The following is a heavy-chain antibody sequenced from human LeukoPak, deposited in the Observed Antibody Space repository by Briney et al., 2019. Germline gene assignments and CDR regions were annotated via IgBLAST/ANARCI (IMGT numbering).Heavy chain of an antibody. CDR1: GFTFSSDW. CDR3: ARHLSGVPGYTYGRGIDY. D-gene: IGHD5-18*01. CDR2: IKKDGSEK. J-gene: IGHJ4*02. Sequence: GGSLRLSCAASGFTFSSDWMSWVRQAPGKGLEWVANIKKDGSEKYYVDSVKGRFTISRDNAKTSRYLQMNSLRAEDTAIYYCARHLSGVPGYTYGRGIDYWGQGTLVTVSS. V-gene: IGHV3-7*01.